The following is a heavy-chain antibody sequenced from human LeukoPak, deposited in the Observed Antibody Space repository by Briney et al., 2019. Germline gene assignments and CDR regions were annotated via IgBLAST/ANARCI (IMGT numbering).Heavy chain of an antibody. D-gene: IGHD4-17*01. V-gene: IGHV1-69*10. CDR3: ARGTTVNTENYYYYYGMDV. J-gene: IGHJ6*02. CDR2: IIPIFGIA. Sequence: ASVKVSCKASGGTFSSYAISWVRQAPGQGLEWMGRIIPIFGIANSAQKFQGRVTITADKSTSTAYMELSSLRSEDTAVYYCARGTTVNTENYYYYYGMDVWGQGTTVTVSS. CDR1: GGTFSSYA.